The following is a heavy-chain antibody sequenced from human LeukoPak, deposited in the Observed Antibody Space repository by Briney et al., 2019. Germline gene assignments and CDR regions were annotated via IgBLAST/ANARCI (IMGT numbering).Heavy chain of an antibody. CDR3: AKSGTAMILNEFDF. D-gene: IGHD5-18*01. CDR2: ISWNSGSI. J-gene: IGHJ4*02. CDR1: GFSFDDYA. Sequence: QPGRSLRLSCAASGFSFDDYAMHWVRQAPGKGLEWVSGISWNSGSIGYADSVKGRFSISRDNAKNSLNLQMNSLRAEDTALFYCAKSGTAMILNEFDFWGQGTLVTVSS. V-gene: IGHV3-9*01.